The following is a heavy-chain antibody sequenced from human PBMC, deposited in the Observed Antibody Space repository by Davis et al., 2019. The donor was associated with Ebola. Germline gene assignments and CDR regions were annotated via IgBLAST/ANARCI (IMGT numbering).Heavy chain of an antibody. CDR3: ARKTPSYYFDY. J-gene: IGHJ4*02. CDR2: ISYDGSNK. Sequence: PGGSLRLSCAASGFTFSSYAMHWVRQAPGKGLEWVAVISYDGSNKYYADSVKGRFTISRDNSKNTLYLQMNSLRAEDTAVYYCARKTPSYYFDYWGQGTLVTVSS. V-gene: IGHV3-30-3*01. CDR1: GFTFSSYA. D-gene: IGHD6-6*01.